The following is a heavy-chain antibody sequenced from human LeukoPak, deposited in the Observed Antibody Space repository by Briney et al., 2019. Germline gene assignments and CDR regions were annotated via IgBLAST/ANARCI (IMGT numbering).Heavy chain of an antibody. D-gene: IGHD5-18*01. CDR1: EFTFSAYW. J-gene: IGHJ4*02. CDR2: INSDGSST. CDR3: TSDTVDTAVGIDY. Sequence: GGSLRLSCAASEFTFSAYWMHWVRQVPGKGLAWVSRINSDGSSTAYADSVKGRFTISRDNAKNTLYLQMNSLRAEDTAVYYCTSDTVDTAVGIDYWGQGTLVTVSS. V-gene: IGHV3-74*01.